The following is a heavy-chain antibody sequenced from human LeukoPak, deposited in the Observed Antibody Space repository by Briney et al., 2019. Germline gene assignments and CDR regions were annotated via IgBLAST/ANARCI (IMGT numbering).Heavy chain of an antibody. CDR1: GSTFSSNV. Sequence: GGSLRLSCAAFGSTFSSNVMIWVRQAPGKGLEWVSSIPASGGSTYYADSVKGRFTISRDNSKNSLYLQMNSLRAEDTAVYYCAKESSGGWYFDYWGQGTLVTVAS. D-gene: IGHD6-19*01. CDR2: IPASGGST. J-gene: IGHJ4*02. V-gene: IGHV3-23*01. CDR3: AKESSGGWYFDY.